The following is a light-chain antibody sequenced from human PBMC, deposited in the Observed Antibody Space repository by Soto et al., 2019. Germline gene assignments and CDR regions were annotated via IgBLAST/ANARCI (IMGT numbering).Light chain of an antibody. CDR1: SGSIASSY. Sequence: NFMLTQPHSVSESPGKTVTISCTRSSGSIASSYMQWYQQRPGSAPTAVIYEDNQRPSGVPDRFSGSIDTSSNSASLTISGLKDEDEAYYYFQSYGGSVVVFGGGTKLTVL. V-gene: IGLV6-57*04. CDR2: EDN. J-gene: IGLJ2*01. CDR3: QSYGGSVVV.